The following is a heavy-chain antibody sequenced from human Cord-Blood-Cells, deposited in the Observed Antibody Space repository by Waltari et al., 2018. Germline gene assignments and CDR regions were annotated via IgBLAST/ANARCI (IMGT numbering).Heavy chain of an antibody. D-gene: IGHD2-15*01. CDR3: AKDTDIVVVVAAIPVGGMDV. CDR2: ISGSGGST. Sequence: VQLVESGGGLVQPGGSLRLSCAASGFTFSSYAMSWVRQAPGKGLEWVSAISGSGGSTYYADSVKGRFTISRDNSKNTLYLQMNSLRAEDTAVYYCAKDTDIVVVVAAIPVGGMDVWGQGTTVTVSS. V-gene: IGHV3-23*04. CDR1: GFTFSSYA. J-gene: IGHJ6*02.